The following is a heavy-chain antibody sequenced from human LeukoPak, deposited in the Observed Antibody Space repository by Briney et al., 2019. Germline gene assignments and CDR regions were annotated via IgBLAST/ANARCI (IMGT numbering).Heavy chain of an antibody. CDR2: IKQDGSEA. J-gene: IGHJ6*03. Sequence: PGGSLRLSCAASGFTFSSYWMTWVRQAPGKGLEWVANIKQDGSEAYYVDSVKGRFTVSRDNAKNSLYLQLNSLGAEDTAVYYCATRYCTMPACRASSYHCMDNWGKGTTVTVSS. V-gene: IGHV3-7*01. D-gene: IGHD2-8*01. CDR3: ATRYCTMPACRASSYHCMDN. CDR1: GFTFSSYW.